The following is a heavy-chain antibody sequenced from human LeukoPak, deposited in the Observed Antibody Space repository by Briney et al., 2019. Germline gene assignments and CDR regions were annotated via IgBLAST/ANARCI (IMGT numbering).Heavy chain of an antibody. J-gene: IGHJ4*02. CDR2: IYYSGST. D-gene: IGHD2-15*01. Sequence: SETLSLTCTVSGGSISSSSYYWGWIRQPPGKGLEWNGSIYYSGSTYYNPSLKSRVTISVDTSKNQFSLKLSSVTAADTAVYYCARRSSGGKFDYWGQGTLVTVSS. V-gene: IGHV4-39*01. CDR1: GGSISSSSYY. CDR3: ARRSSGGKFDY.